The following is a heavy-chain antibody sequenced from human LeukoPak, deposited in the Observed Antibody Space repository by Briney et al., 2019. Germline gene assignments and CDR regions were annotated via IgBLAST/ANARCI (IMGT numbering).Heavy chain of an antibody. CDR3: ARLPRYYYDSSGYSDAFDI. CDR1: GGTFSSYA. V-gene: IGHV1-69*04. CDR2: IIPILGIA. D-gene: IGHD3-22*01. J-gene: IGHJ3*02. Sequence: SVKVSCKASGGTFSSYAISWVRQAPGQGLEWMGRIIPILGIANYAQKFQGRVTMTRDTSTSTVYMELSSLRSEDTAAYYCARLPRYYYDSSGYSDAFDIWGQGTMVTVSS.